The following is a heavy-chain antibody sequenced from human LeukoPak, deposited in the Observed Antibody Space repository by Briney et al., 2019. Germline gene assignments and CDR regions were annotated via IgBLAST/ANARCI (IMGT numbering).Heavy chain of an antibody. D-gene: IGHD5-24*01. CDR2: IFYSGST. CDR3: ARHPSGRMWLQQGGWFDP. J-gene: IGHJ5*02. CDR1: GGSISTSNYY. Sequence: SETLSLTCTVSGGSISTSNYYWGWIRQPPGKGLEWIGNIFYSGSTYYSPSLKSRVTISVDTSKNQFSLKLSSVTAADTAVYYCARHPSGRMWLQQGGWFDPWGQGTPVTVSS. V-gene: IGHV4-39*01.